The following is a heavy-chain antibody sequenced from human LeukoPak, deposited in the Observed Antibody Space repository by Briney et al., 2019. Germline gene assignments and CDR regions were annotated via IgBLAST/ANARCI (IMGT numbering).Heavy chain of an antibody. CDR2: IYYSGST. D-gene: IGHD2-15*01. Sequence: SETLSLTCTVSGGSISSYYWSWIRQPPGKGLEWIGYIYYSGSTNYNPSLKSRVTISVDTSKNQFSLKLSSVTAADTAVYYCARLRSGYCSGGSCYWFDYWGQGTLVTVSS. V-gene: IGHV4-59*08. J-gene: IGHJ4*02. CDR1: GGSISSYY. CDR3: ARLRSGYCSGGSCYWFDY.